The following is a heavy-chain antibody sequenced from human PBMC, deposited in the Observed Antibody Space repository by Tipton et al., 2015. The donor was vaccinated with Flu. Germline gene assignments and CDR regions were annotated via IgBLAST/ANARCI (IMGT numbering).Heavy chain of an antibody. J-gene: IGHJ5*02. V-gene: IGHV4-59*01. Sequence: TLSLTCTVSGGSISCYYWSWNRQPPGKRLEWMGLIHDSGSANYSPSLTSRVAMSVDSPKNQYSLRLTSVSAADTAVYYCASSGDFYLNWFGPWAQGTLVTVSS. CDR1: GGSISCYY. CDR3: ASSGDFYLNWFGP. D-gene: IGHD2/OR15-2a*01. CDR2: IHDSGSA.